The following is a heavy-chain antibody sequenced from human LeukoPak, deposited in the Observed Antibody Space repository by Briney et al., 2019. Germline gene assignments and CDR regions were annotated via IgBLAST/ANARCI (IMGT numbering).Heavy chain of an antibody. CDR3: ARTYAGSSWYGGYYYYYMDV. D-gene: IGHD6-13*01. CDR2: IYYSGST. J-gene: IGHJ6*03. Sequence: PSETLSLTCTVSGGSISSSSYYWGWIRQPPGKGLEWIGSIYYSGSTYYNPSLKSRVTISVDTSKNQFSLKLSSVTAADTAVYYCARTYAGSSWYGGYYYYYMDVWGKGTTVTVSS. CDR1: GGSISSSSYY. V-gene: IGHV4-39*01.